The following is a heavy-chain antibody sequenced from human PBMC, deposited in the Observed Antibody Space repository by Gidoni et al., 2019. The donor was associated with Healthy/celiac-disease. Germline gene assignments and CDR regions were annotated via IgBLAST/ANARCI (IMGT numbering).Heavy chain of an antibody. CDR1: GFTFSIYA. CDR3: AKDRGIVVVITYYYGMDV. V-gene: IGHV3-23*01. Sequence: EVQLLESGGGLVQPGGSLRLSCAASGFTFSIYAMSWVRQAPGKGLEWVSAISGSGGSTYYADAVKGRFTISRDNAKNTLYLQMNSLRAEDTAVYYCAKDRGIVVVITYYYGMDVWGQGTTVTVSS. CDR2: ISGSGGST. J-gene: IGHJ6*02. D-gene: IGHD3-22*01.